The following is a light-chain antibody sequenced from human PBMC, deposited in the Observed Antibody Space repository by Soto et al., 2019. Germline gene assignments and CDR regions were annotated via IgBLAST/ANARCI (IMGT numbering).Light chain of an antibody. CDR2: GNI. Sequence: QTVVTQPPSVSGAPGQRVTVSCTGSSSNIGAGFDVHWYQQFPGTAPKVVIYGNINRPSGVPDRFSGSKSGTSASLAITGLQAEDEADYYCQSYDSSLGAWVFGGGTQLTVL. V-gene: IGLV1-40*01. CDR1: SSNIGAGFD. J-gene: IGLJ3*02. CDR3: QSYDSSLGAWV.